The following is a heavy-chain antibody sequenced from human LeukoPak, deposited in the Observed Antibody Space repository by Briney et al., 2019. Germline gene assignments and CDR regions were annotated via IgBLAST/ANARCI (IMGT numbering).Heavy chain of an antibody. CDR1: GGSISSSSYY. D-gene: IGHD4-17*01. CDR2: IYYSGST. Sequence: SETLSLTCTVSGGSISSSSYYWGWIRQPPGKGLEWIGSIYYSGSTYYNPSLKSRVTISVDTSKNQFSLKLSSVTAADTAVYYCARHPPTVTTGLQLWFDPWGQGTLVTVSS. V-gene: IGHV4-39*01. J-gene: IGHJ5*02. CDR3: ARHPPTVTTGLQLWFDP.